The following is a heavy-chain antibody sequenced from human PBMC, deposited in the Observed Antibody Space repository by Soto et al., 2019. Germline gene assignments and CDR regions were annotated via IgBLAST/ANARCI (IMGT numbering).Heavy chain of an antibody. Sequence: SVKVSCKASGGTFSSYTISWVRQAPGQGLEWMGRIIPILGIANYAQKFQGRVTITADKSTSTAYMELSSLRSEDTAVYYCARAPLLRYFDWVVPDLVSYGMDVWGQGTTVTVSS. CDR1: GGTFSSYT. D-gene: IGHD3-9*01. V-gene: IGHV1-69*02. CDR2: IIPILGIA. CDR3: ARAPLLRYFDWVVPDLVSYGMDV. J-gene: IGHJ6*02.